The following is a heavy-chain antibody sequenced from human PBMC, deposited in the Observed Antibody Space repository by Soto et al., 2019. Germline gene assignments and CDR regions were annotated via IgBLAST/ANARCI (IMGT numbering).Heavy chain of an antibody. J-gene: IGHJ4*02. D-gene: IGHD1-1*01. V-gene: IGHV4-61*01. Sequence: SQTLSLTCTVSGGSVSNGSYFWSWIRQPPGKGLEWIGYIYYSGSTNYNPSLKSRVTISVDTSKNQFSLKLSSVTAADTAVYYCARGGTGTTEDYWGQGTLVTVSS. CDR1: GGSVSNGSYF. CDR3: ARGGTGTTEDY. CDR2: IYYSGST.